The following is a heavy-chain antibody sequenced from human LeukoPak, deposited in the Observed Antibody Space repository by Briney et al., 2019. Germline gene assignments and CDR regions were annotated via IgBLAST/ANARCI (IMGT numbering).Heavy chain of an antibody. CDR1: GGTFSSYA. Sequence: SVEVSCKASGGTFSSYAISWVRQAPGQGLEWMGGIIPIFGTANYAQKFQGRVTITADESTSTAYMELSSLRSEDTAVYYCARDGDYDSSGYSHYWGQGTLVTVSS. J-gene: IGHJ4*02. D-gene: IGHD3-22*01. V-gene: IGHV1-69*13. CDR3: ARDGDYDSSGYSHY. CDR2: IIPIFGTA.